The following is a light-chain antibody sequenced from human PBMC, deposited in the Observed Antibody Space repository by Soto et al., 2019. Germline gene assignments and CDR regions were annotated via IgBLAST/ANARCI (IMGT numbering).Light chain of an antibody. V-gene: IGKV1-5*01. Sequence: DIQMTQSPSTLSASVVDRVTITCRASQSISTYLIWYQQKPGKAPKLLIYATSSLQNGVPSRFSGSGSGTDFTLTISSLQPDDFATYYCQQYNSYWTFGQGTKVDI. J-gene: IGKJ1*01. CDR2: ATS. CDR3: QQYNSYWT. CDR1: QSISTY.